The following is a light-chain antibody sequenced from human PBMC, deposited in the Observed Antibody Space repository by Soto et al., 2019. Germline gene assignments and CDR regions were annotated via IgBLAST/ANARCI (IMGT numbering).Light chain of an antibody. CDR1: HNDIGTYDY. J-gene: IGLJ1*01. Sequence: QSVVTQPTSVSFSPGQSITISCTGNHNDIGTYDYVSWYQQHPGRAPRLLIHGVTTRPSGISGRFSASKSGLTASLTISGLQPEDEADYYCSSFTSNRIYVFGPGTKVTVL. V-gene: IGLV2-14*03. CDR3: SSFTSNRIYV. CDR2: GVT.